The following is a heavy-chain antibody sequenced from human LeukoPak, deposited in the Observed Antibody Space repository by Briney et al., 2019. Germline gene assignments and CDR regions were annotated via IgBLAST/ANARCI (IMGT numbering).Heavy chain of an antibody. CDR1: GGSISSSNW. V-gene: IGHV4-4*02. CDR2: IYHSGST. J-gene: IGHJ3*02. D-gene: IGHD5-12*01. CDR3: ASGYDYARDAFDI. Sequence: SETLSLSCAVSGGSISSSNWWRWVRQPPGKGLEWIGEIYHSGSTNYNPSLKSRVTISVDKSKNQFSLKLSSVTAADTAVYYCASGYDYARDAFDIWGQGTMVTVSS.